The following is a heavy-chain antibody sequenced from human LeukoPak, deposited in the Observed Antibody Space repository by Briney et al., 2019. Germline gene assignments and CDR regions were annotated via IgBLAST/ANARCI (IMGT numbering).Heavy chain of an antibody. Sequence: PGGSLRLSCAASGFTFGSYAIYWVCQAPGKGPEWVSGISGSGGITYFADSVKGRFIISRDNSKNTVYLQINNLRAEDTALYYCAKTRAGNSSGRDPGWPMDYWGQGTLVTVSS. D-gene: IGHD3-22*01. CDR3: AKTRAGNSSGRDPGWPMDY. CDR1: GFTFGSYA. V-gene: IGHV3-23*01. J-gene: IGHJ4*02. CDR2: ISGSGGIT.